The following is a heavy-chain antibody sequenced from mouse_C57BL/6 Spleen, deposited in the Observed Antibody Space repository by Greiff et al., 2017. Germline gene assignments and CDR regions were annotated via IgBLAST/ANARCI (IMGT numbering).Heavy chain of an antibody. CDR2: IDPENGDT. Sequence: VQLQQSGAELVRPGASVKLSCTASGFNIKDDYMHWVKQRPEQGLEWIGWIDPENGDTEYASKFQGKATITADTSSNTAYLQLSSLTSEDTAVYCCTTRGYGSFAWFAYWGQGTLGTVSA. V-gene: IGHV14-4*01. D-gene: IGHD1-1*01. CDR1: GFNIKDDY. CDR3: TTRGYGSFAWFAY. J-gene: IGHJ3*01.